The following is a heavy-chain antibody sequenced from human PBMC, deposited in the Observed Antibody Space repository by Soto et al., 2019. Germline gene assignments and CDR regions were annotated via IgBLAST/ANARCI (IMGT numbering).Heavy chain of an antibody. J-gene: IGHJ4*02. V-gene: IGHV3-23*01. Sequence: GGSLRLSCAASGFTFTNYGLSWVRQAPGKGLEWVATVSGDASNTHYADSVKGRFTISRDNSKSILFLQMKSLRVEDTAIYYCARDVRASGEMFDYWGQGTQVTVSS. CDR3: ARDVRASGEMFDY. CDR1: GFTFTNYG. CDR2: VSGDASNT. D-gene: IGHD4-17*01.